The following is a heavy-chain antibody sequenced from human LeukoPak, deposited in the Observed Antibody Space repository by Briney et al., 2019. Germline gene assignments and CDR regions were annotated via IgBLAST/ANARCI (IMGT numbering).Heavy chain of an antibody. CDR3: ARLKPPYYDFWSGYSFDY. CDR1: GNIFTGYY. Sequence: ASVKVSCKASGNIFTGYYLHWVRQAPGQGLEWMGWINPNGGGPKYAPKFQGRVTMTRDTSINTVYMELSRLRSDDTAVYYCARLKPPYYDFWSGYSFDYWGQGTLVTVSS. CDR2: INPNGGGP. D-gene: IGHD3-3*01. V-gene: IGHV1-2*02. J-gene: IGHJ4*02.